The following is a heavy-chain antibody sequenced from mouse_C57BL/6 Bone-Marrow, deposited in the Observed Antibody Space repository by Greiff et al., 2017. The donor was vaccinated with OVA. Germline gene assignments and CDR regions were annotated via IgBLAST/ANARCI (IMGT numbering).Heavy chain of an antibody. V-gene: IGHV5-4*01. Sequence: EVQVVESGGGLVKPGGSLKLSCAASGFTFSSYAMSWVRQTPEKRLEWVATINDGGSYTYYPDNVKGRFTISRDNAKNNLYLQMSHLKSEDTAMYYCASDPPVYWGQGTTLTVSS. CDR2: INDGGSYT. J-gene: IGHJ2*01. CDR1: GFTFSSYA. CDR3: ASDPPVY.